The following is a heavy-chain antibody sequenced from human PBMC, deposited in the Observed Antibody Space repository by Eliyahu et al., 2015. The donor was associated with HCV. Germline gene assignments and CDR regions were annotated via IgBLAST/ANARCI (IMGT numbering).Heavy chain of an antibody. CDR1: GFTFDDYA. Sequence: EVQLVESGGGLVQPGRSLRLSCAASGFTFDDYAMHWVRQAPGKGLEWVSGISWNSGSIGYADSVKGRFTISRDNAKNSLYLQMNSLRAEDTALYYCAKVHEIIAGYYFDYWGQGTLVTVSS. V-gene: IGHV3-9*01. CDR3: AKVHEIIAGYYFDY. J-gene: IGHJ4*02. CDR2: ISWNSGSI. D-gene: IGHD2/OR15-2a*01.